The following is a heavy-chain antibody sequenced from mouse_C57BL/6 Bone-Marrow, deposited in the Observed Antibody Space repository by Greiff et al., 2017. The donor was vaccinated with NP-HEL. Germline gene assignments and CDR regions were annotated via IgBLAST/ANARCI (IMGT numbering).Heavy chain of an antibody. CDR3: ARSLLYFDY. J-gene: IGHJ2*01. Sequence: VQLQQPGAELVMPGASVKLSCKASGYTFTSYWMHWVKQRPGQGLEWIGEIDPSDSYTNYNQKFKGKSTLTVDKSSSTAYMQLSSLTSEDSAVYYCARSLLYFDYWGQGTTLTVSS. CDR1: GYTFTSYW. D-gene: IGHD1-2*01. V-gene: IGHV1-69*01. CDR2: IDPSDSYT.